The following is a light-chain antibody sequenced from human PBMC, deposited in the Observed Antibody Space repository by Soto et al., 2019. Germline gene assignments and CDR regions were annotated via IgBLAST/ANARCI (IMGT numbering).Light chain of an antibody. V-gene: IGLV1-40*01. CDR1: SSSIGAGYD. CDR3: QSYDSTLSDRYV. CDR2: GNS. Sequence: QSVLTQPPSVSGAPGQRGTISCTGSSSSIGAGYDVHWYQQRPGTAPKLLIFGNSNRPSGVPDRFAGSKSGTSASLTITGLQAEDEGDYYCQSYDSTLSDRYVFGSGTKVTVL. J-gene: IGLJ1*01.